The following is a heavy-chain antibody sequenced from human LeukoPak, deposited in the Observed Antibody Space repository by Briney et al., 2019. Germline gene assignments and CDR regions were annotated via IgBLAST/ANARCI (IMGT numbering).Heavy chain of an antibody. CDR3: ARLMVRGVYYFDY. D-gene: IGHD3-10*01. CDR2: ISAYNGNT. Sequence: GASVKVSCKASGGTFSSYAISWVRQAPGQGLEWMGWISAYNGNTNYAQKLQGRVTMTTDTSTSTAYMELRSLRSDDTAVYYCARLMVRGVYYFDYWGQGTLVTVSS. CDR1: GGTFSSYA. V-gene: IGHV1-18*01. J-gene: IGHJ4*02.